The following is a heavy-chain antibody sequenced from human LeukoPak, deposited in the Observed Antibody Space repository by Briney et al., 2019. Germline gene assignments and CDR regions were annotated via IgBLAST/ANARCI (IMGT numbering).Heavy chain of an antibody. J-gene: IGHJ4*02. CDR1: GFTFSSYA. Sequence: PGGSLRLSCAASGFTFSSYAMSWVRQAPGKGLEWVSAISGSGGSTYYADSVKGRFTISRDNSKNTLYLQMNSLRAEDTAVYYCAKASIVVVTAIRNYFDYWGQGTLVTVSS. V-gene: IGHV3-23*01. D-gene: IGHD2-21*02. CDR3: AKASIVVVTAIRNYFDY. CDR2: ISGSGGST.